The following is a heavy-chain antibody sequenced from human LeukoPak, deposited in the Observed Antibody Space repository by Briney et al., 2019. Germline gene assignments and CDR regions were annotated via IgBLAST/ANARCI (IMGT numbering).Heavy chain of an antibody. J-gene: IGHJ4*02. V-gene: IGHV3-53*01. Sequence: GGSLRLSCAASGFTVSSNYMSWVRQAPGKGLEWVSVIYSGGSTYYADSVKGRFTISRDNSKNTLYLQMNSLRAEDTAVYYCARDVLGRSGEQLDYWGQGTLVTVSS. CDR3: ARDVLGRSGEQLDY. CDR2: IYSGGST. D-gene: IGHD3-3*01. CDR1: GFTVSSNY.